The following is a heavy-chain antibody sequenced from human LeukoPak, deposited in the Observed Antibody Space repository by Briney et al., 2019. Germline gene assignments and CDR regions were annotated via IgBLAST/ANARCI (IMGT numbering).Heavy chain of an antibody. J-gene: IGHJ4*02. CDR2: IYYSGST. Sequence: SETLSLTCTVSGGSISSSSYYWGWIRQPPGKGLEWIGSIYYSGSTYYNPSLKSRVTISVDTSKNQFSLKLGSVTAADTAVYYCASASRYYDSSGYFNPPFDYWGQGTLVTVSS. CDR3: ASASRYYDSSGYFNPPFDY. D-gene: IGHD3-22*01. V-gene: IGHV4-39*01. CDR1: GGSISSSSYY.